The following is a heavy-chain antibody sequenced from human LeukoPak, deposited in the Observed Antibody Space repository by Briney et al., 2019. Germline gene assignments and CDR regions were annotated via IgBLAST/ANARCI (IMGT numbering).Heavy chain of an antibody. CDR3: AKGYTYYDFWSGLYGMDV. CDR1: GFTFNTYS. CDR2: ISGGGGST. V-gene: IGHV3-23*01. Sequence: GGSLRLSCAASGFTFNTYSMSWVRQAPGKGLEWVSTISGGGGSTYYADSVKGRFTISRDNSKNTLYLQMNSLRAEDTAVYDCAKGYTYYDFWSGLYGMDVWGQGTTVTVSS. D-gene: IGHD3-3*01. J-gene: IGHJ6*02.